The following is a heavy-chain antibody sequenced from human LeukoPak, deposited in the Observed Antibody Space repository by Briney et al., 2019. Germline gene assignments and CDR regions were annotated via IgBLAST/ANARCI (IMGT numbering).Heavy chain of an antibody. J-gene: IGHJ5*02. CDR3: ARAATNSGYEDNWFDP. V-gene: IGHV3-9*01. CDR2: ISWNSGSI. D-gene: IGHD5-12*01. CDR1: GFTFDDYA. Sequence: GGSLRLSCAASGFTFDDYAMHWVRQAPGKGLEWVSGISWNSGSIGYADSVKGRFTISRDNAENTLFLQMHSLRAEDTAVYYCARAATNSGYEDNWFDPWGQGTLVTVSS.